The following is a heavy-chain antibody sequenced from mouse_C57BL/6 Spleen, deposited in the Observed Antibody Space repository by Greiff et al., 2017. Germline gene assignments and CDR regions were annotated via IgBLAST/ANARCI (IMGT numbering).Heavy chain of an antibody. D-gene: IGHD2-1*01. CDR3: ARTIYYGNYTSDAMDY. J-gene: IGHJ4*01. CDR1: GYTFTSYW. Sequence: QVQLQQSGAELVKPGASVKLSCKASGYTFTSYWMHWVKQRPGQGLEWIGMIHPNSGSTNYNEKFKSKATLTVDKSSSTAYMQLSSLTSEDSAVYYCARTIYYGNYTSDAMDYWGQGTSVTVSS. V-gene: IGHV1-64*01. CDR2: IHPNSGST.